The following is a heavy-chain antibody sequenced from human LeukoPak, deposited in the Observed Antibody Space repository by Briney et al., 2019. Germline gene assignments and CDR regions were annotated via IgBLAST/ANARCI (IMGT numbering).Heavy chain of an antibody. J-gene: IGHJ4*02. CDR1: GFTFSSYS. Sequence: GGSLRLSCAAPGFTFSSYSMNWVRQAPGKGLEWVSYISSSSSTIYYADSVKGRFTISRDNAKNSLYLQMNSLRAEDTAVYYCARGIQDSSSWPIDYWGQGTLVTVSS. CDR2: ISSSSSTI. CDR3: ARGIQDSSSWPIDY. D-gene: IGHD6-13*01. V-gene: IGHV3-48*01.